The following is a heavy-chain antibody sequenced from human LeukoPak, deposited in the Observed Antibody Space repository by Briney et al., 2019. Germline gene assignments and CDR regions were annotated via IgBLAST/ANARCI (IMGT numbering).Heavy chain of an antibody. CDR3: ARMVSTVIAEEPYYFDY. D-gene: IGHD3-22*01. Sequence: SETLSLTCTVSGGSISSYYWSWIRQPPGKGLEWIGYIYYSGSTNYNPSLKSRVTISVDTSKNQFSLKLSSVTAADTAVYYCARMVSTVIAEEPYYFDYWGQGTLVTVSS. CDR2: IYYSGST. CDR1: GGSISSYY. J-gene: IGHJ4*02. V-gene: IGHV4-59*12.